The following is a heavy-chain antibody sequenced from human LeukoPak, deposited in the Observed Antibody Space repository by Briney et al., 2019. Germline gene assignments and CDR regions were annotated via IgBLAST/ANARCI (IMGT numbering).Heavy chain of an antibody. J-gene: IGHJ3*02. CDR2: IIPIFGTA. CDR1: GGTFSSYA. Sequence: ASVKVSCKASGGTFSSYAISWVRQAPGQGLEWMGGIIPIFGTANYAQKFQGRVTITTDESTSTAYMELSSLRSEDTAVYYCARGGCSSTSCRSDLDIWGQGTMVTVSS. V-gene: IGHV1-69*05. CDR3: ARGGCSSTSCRSDLDI. D-gene: IGHD2-2*01.